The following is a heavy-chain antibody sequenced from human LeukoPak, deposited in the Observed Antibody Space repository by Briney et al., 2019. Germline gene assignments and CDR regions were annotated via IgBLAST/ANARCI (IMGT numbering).Heavy chain of an antibody. J-gene: IGHJ6*02. CDR3: ARGDTIFGVVKSIYYYGMDV. CDR2: VSESGDST. CDR1: GITFSRFA. V-gene: IGHV3-23*01. Sequence: GGSLRLSCAASGITFSRFAMSWVRQAPGKGLEWVSVVSESGDSTHYAESVKGRFTISRDNSKNSLYLQMNSLRDEDTAVYYCARGDTIFGVVKSIYYYGMDVWGQGTTVTVSS. D-gene: IGHD3-3*01.